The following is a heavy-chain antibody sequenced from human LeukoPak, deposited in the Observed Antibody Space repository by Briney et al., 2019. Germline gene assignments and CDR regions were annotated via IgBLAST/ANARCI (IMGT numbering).Heavy chain of an antibody. CDR2: ISYAGSNK. V-gene: IGHV3-30*09. CDR3: ANTKVGTGLDALDI. D-gene: IGHD2-21*02. CDR1: GFTFNSYA. J-gene: IGHJ3*02. Sequence: GGSLRLSCAASGFTFNSYAMHWVRQAAGKGLEWVAIISYAGSNKFYADSVKDRFAISRDNSKNTLYLQMDSLRAEDTAVYCCANTKVGTGLDALDIWGQGTMVTVSS.